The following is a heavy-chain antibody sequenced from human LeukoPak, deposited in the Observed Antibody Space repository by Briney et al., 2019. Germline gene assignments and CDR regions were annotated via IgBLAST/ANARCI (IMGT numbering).Heavy chain of an antibody. Sequence: GGSLRLSCSASGFTFSSYGLHWVRQAPGKGLQYVSDISSNGGSTDYADSVKGRFTISRDNSKNTLYLQMSSLRAEDTAVYYCVKDQGYYDFWSGYEYFHHWGQGTLVTVSS. CDR3: VKDQGYYDFWSGYEYFHH. V-gene: IGHV3-64D*08. CDR1: GFTFSSYG. D-gene: IGHD3-3*01. J-gene: IGHJ1*01. CDR2: ISSNGGST.